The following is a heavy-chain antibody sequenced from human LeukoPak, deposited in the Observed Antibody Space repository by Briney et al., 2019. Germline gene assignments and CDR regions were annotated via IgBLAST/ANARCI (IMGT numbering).Heavy chain of an antibody. CDR1: GFTFSSYS. J-gene: IGHJ4*02. CDR2: ISSSSSYI. V-gene: IGHV3-21*01. D-gene: IGHD1-7*01. CDR3: ARAHNWKYGSFDF. Sequence: GGSLRLSCAASGFTFSSYSMNCVRQATGKGLKWVSSISSSSSYIYYADSVKGRFTISRDNAKNSLYLQMNSLRAEDTAVYYCARAHNWKYGSFDFWGQGTLVTVSS.